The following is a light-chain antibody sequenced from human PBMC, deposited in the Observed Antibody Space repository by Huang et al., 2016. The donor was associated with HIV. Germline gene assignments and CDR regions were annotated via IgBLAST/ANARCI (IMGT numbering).Light chain of an antibody. CDR3: QQSYNTPLT. V-gene: IGKV1-39*01. CDR2: AAS. J-gene: IGKJ4*01. Sequence: DIQMTQSPSSLSASVGDRATITCRASQSINSYLNWYQQKPGKAPKVLIYAASSLQSGVPSRFSGSGSGTDFTLTINSLQPEDFAIYYCQQSYNTPLTFGGGTRLEIK. CDR1: QSINSY.